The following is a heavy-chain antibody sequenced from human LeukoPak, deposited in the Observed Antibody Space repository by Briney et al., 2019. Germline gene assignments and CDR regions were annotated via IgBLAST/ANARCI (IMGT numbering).Heavy chain of an antibody. CDR1: GGSISSSDYY. CDR2: IYYGGST. D-gene: IGHD3-16*01. J-gene: IGHJ3*02. CDR3: ARDWGTLTDGFDI. V-gene: IGHV4-39*02. Sequence: SETLSLTCTVSGGSISSSDYYWGWIRQPPGKGLEWIGSIYYGGSTYYNPSLKSRVTISVDTSMNQFSLKLSFVTTADTAVYYCARDWGTLTDGFDIWGQGTMVIVSS.